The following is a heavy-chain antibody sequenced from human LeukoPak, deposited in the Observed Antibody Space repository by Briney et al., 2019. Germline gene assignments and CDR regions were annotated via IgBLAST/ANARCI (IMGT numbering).Heavy chain of an antibody. CDR3: VSRNYGSSLFDY. Sequence: GGSLRLSCAASGFTFNRHWMHWVRQAPGKGLVWVSRISSDGSNTNYADSVKGRFTISRDNAENTLYLQMDSLTAEDTAVYYCVSRNYGSSLFDYWGQGTLVTVSS. CDR1: GFTFNRHW. CDR2: ISSDGSNT. J-gene: IGHJ4*02. V-gene: IGHV3-74*01. D-gene: IGHD4-17*01.